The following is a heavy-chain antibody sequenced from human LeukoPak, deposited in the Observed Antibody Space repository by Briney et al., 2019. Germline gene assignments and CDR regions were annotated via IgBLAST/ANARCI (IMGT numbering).Heavy chain of an antibody. CDR1: GYTFTSYA. CDR2: INTNTGNP. D-gene: IGHD6-19*01. V-gene: IGHV7-4-1*02. CDR3: AREVRYSSGWPRVGAYYYYMDV. Sequence: ASVKVSCKASGYTFTSYAMNWVRQAPGQGLEWMGWINTNTGNPTYAQGFTGRFVFSLDTSVSAAYLQISSLKAEDTAVYYCAREVRYSSGWPRVGAYYYYMDVWGKGTTVTISS. J-gene: IGHJ6*03.